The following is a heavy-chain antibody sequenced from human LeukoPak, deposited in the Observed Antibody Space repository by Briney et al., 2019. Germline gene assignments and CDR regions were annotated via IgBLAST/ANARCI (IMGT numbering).Heavy chain of an antibody. V-gene: IGHV3-23*01. Sequence: GGSLRLSCAASRFTFSSYDMNWVRQAPGKGLEWVSTVSGSVGNTYYADSVKGRFTISRDNFENTLYLQMNSLRAEDTAVYYCAKEESGSSTLYSWGQGTLVTVSS. J-gene: IGHJ4*02. CDR1: RFTFSSYD. CDR2: VSGSVGNT. CDR3: AKEESGSSTLYS. D-gene: IGHD6-6*01.